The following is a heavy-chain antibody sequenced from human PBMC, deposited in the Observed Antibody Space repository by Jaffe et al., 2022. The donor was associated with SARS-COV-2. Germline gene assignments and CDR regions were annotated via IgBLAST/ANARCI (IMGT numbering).Heavy chain of an antibody. D-gene: IGHD3-22*01. CDR3: TTDHYCDRPDCTRTPFHR. J-gene: IGHJ5*02. Sequence: EVQLAESGGGLVRPGGSLILSCTISGVTFSNTWMSWVRQGPGRGLEWLGRSKSKSHGGTTDYAAPVQGRFIISRDESKSTLYLQMSSLRTEDTAVYYCTTDHYCDRPDCTRTPFHRWGQGALVTVSS. CDR2: SKSKSHGGTT. V-gene: IGHV3-15*01. CDR1: GVTFSNTW.